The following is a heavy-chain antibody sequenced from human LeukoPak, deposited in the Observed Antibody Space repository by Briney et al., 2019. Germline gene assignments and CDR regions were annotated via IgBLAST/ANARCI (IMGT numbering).Heavy chain of an antibody. V-gene: IGHV4-34*01. CDR2: INHSGST. CDR3: ARVQYYGSGSYYDY. Sequence: SETLSLTCAVYGGSFSGYYWSWIRQPPGKGLEWIGEINHSGSTNYNPSLESRVTISVDTSKNQFSLKLSSVTAADTAVYYCARVQYYGSGSYYDYWGQGTLVTVSS. D-gene: IGHD3-10*01. CDR1: GGSFSGYY. J-gene: IGHJ4*02.